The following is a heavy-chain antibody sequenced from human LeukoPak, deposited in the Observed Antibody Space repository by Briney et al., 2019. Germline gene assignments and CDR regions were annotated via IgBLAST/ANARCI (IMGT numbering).Heavy chain of an antibody. J-gene: IGHJ6*03. CDR2: INTNTGNP. D-gene: IGHD6-19*01. V-gene: IGHV7-4-1*02. CDR1: GYTFTSYA. CDR3: AREYKLMKIPGWVAVAAPEYYYYMDV. Sequence: GASVKVSCKASGYTFTSYAMNWVRQAPGQGLEWMGWINTNTGNPTYAQGFTGRFVFSLDTSVSTAYLQISSLKAEDTAVYYCAREYKLMKIPGWVAVAAPEYYYYMDVWGKGTTVTVSS.